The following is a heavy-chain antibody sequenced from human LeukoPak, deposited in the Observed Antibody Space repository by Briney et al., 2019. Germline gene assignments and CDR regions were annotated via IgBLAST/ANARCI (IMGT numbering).Heavy chain of an antibody. CDR1: GFTFGDYA. J-gene: IGHJ6*03. CDR3: TREYGSGSYYNDYYYYYYMDV. Sequence: GGSLRLSCTASGFTFGDYAMSWVRQAPGKGLEWVGFIRSKAYGGTTEYAASVKGRFTISRDDSKSIAYLQMNSLKTEDTAVYYCTREYGSGSYYNDYYYYYYMDVWGKGTTVTISS. V-gene: IGHV3-49*04. CDR2: IRSKAYGGTT. D-gene: IGHD3-10*01.